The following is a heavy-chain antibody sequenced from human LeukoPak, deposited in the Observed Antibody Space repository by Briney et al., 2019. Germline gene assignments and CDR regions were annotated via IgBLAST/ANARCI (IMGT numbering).Heavy chain of an antibody. CDR3: ARDRSDSSGYYFDY. V-gene: IGHV4-39*07. D-gene: IGHD3-22*01. CDR2: IYYSGST. Sequence: SETLSLTCTVSGGSISSSSYYWGWIRQPPGKGLEWIGSIYYSGSTYYNPSLKSRVTISVDTSKNQFSLKLGSVTAADTAVYYCARDRSDSSGYYFDYWGQGTLVTVSS. CDR1: GGSISSSSYY. J-gene: IGHJ4*02.